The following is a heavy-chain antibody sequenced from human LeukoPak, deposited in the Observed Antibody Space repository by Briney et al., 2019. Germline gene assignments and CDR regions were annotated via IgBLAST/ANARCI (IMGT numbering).Heavy chain of an antibody. Sequence: ASVKVSCKASGYTFTSYAMHWVRQAPGQRLEWMGWINAGNGNTKYSQRFQGRVTITRDTSASTAYMELSSLRSEDTAVYYCARDSKGYSYGYGYWGQGTLSPSPQ. J-gene: IGHJ4*02. D-gene: IGHD5-18*01. CDR2: INAGNGNT. CDR1: GYTFTSYA. CDR3: ARDSKGYSYGYGY. V-gene: IGHV1-3*01.